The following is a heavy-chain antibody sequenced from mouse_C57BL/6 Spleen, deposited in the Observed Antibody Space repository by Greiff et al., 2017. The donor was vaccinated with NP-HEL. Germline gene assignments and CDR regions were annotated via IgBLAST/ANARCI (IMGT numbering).Heavy chain of an antibody. V-gene: IGHV5-4*01. CDR2: ISDGGSYT. CDR1: GFTFSSYA. J-gene: IGHJ4*01. D-gene: IGHD2-2*01. CDR3: ARDYYGYDGGAMDY. Sequence: EVKLMESGGGLVKPGGSLKLSCAASGFTFSSYAMSWVRQTPEKRLEWVATISDGGSYTYYPDNVQGRFTISRDNAKNNLYLQMSHLKSEDTAMYYCARDYYGYDGGAMDYGGQGTSVTVSS.